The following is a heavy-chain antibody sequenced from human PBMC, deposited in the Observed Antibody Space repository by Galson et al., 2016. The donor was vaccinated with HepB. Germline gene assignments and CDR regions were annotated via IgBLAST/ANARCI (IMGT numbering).Heavy chain of an antibody. Sequence: SLRLSCAVSGITFRSYTMNWVRQAPGKGLEWVSSISGGSSYIYYADSVKGRFTISRDNSKNTLFLQMNSLRAEDTARYYCVKGAPYYYDSSGYYGPGDFWGQGTQVTVSS. CDR3: VKGAPYYYDSSGYYGPGDF. D-gene: IGHD3-22*01. J-gene: IGHJ4*02. V-gene: IGHV3-21*04. CDR1: GITFRSYT. CDR2: ISGGSSYI.